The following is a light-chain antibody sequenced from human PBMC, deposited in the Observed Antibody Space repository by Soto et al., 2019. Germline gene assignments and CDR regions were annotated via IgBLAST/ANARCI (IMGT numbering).Light chain of an antibody. J-gene: IGKJ1*01. V-gene: IGKV3-20*01. CDR3: QPDSRLWT. CDR1: QSISSNF. CDR2: ATS. Sequence: SPGALSLSKKQRATLSCRASQSISSNFLAWYQQKPGQAPRLLIYATSSRATGIPGRFSGSGSGTDFTLTIIRLEPEDFAVYYCQPDSRLWTFGQGSNV.